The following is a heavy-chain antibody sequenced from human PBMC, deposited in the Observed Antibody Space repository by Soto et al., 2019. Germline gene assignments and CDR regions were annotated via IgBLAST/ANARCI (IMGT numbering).Heavy chain of an antibody. CDR2: IWYDGSNK. CDR1: GFTFSSYG. CDR3: ARDGSRLAVTTGWYFDL. Sequence: QVQLVESGGGVVQPGRSLRLSCAASGFTFSSYGMHWVRQAPGKGLEWVAVIWYDGSNKYYADSVKGRFTISRDNSKNTLYLQMNSLRAEDTAVYYCARDGSRLAVTTGWYFDLWGRGTLVTVSS. J-gene: IGHJ2*01. V-gene: IGHV3-33*01. D-gene: IGHD4-17*01.